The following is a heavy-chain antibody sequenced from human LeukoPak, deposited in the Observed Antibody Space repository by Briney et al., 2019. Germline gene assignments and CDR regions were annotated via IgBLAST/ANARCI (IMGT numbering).Heavy chain of an antibody. V-gene: IGHV3-23*01. D-gene: IGHD3-10*01. CDR3: AREQNIRGVIIIVDS. Sequence: GGSLRLSCAASGFTFSNYVMSWVRQAPGRGLEWVSSISGSGGGTYYADSVKGRSTISRDNSKNTLYLEVNGLRADDTAIYYCAREQNIRGVIIIVDSWGQGTLVTVSS. J-gene: IGHJ4*02. CDR1: GFTFSNYV. CDR2: ISGSGGGT.